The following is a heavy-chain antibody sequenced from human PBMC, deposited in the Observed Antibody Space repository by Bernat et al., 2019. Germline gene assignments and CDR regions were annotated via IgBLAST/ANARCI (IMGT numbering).Heavy chain of an antibody. V-gene: IGHV3-53*03. CDR3: ARAARGRFLEWLFLD. CDR1: GFTVSSNY. CDR2: IYSGGST. J-gene: IGHJ4*02. D-gene: IGHD3-3*01. Sequence: EVQLVESGGGLIQPGGSLRLSCPASGFTVSSNYMSWVRQAPGTGLEWVSVIYSGGSTNSADSVKGRFTISRDNAKNSLYLQMNSLRAEDTAVYYCARAARGRFLEWLFLDWGQGTLVTVSS.